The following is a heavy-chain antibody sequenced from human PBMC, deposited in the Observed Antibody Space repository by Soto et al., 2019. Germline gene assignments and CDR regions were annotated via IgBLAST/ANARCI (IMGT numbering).Heavy chain of an antibody. J-gene: IGHJ4*02. CDR2: IYHTGST. D-gene: IGHD1-1*01. V-gene: IGHV4-31*03. Sequence: SATLSITCSVSGGSISTVGHYWTWIRQPPGKGLEWIGSIYHTGSTYYSKSLRSRLTMSVDTSKSQFSLRLSSVTAAGTAVYYCARATGTLRSRNCDYWGQGSLVTVSS. CDR1: GGSISTVGHY. CDR3: ARATGTLRSRNCDY.